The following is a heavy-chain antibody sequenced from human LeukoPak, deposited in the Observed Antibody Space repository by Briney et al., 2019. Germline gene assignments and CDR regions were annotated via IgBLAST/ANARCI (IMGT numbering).Heavy chain of an antibody. J-gene: IGHJ4*02. CDR3: ARGLTNPGDFDY. CDR1: GGSFSGYY. Sequence: SETLSLTCAVYGGSFSGYYWSWIRQPPGKGLEWIGYIYYSGSTNYNPSLKSRVTISVDTSKNQFSLKLSSVTAADTAVYYCARGLTNPGDFDYWGQGTLVTVSS. V-gene: IGHV4-34*09. CDR2: IYYSGST. D-gene: IGHD3-10*01.